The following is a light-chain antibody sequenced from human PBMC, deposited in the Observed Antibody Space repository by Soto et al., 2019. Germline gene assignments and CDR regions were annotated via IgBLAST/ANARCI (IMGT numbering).Light chain of an antibody. CDR2: AAS. CDR1: QGVSDY. V-gene: IGKV1-27*01. CDR3: QRYNNAPFT. Sequence: DIQMTQSPSSLSASVGDRVTITCRASQGVSDYLAWYQQKPGKVPKLLIYAASTLQSGVPSRFSGSGSGTYFTLTISSLQPEDVATYFCQRYNNAPFTFGPWTKVDIK. J-gene: IGKJ3*01.